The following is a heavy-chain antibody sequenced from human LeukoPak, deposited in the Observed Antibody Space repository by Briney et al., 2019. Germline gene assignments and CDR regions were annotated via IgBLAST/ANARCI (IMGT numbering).Heavy chain of an antibody. J-gene: IGHJ5*02. CDR2: INHSGST. CDR3: ARTSIYYDSSGYRS. V-gene: IGHV4-34*01. D-gene: IGHD3-22*01. Sequence: SETLSLTCAVYGGSFSGYYWSWIRQPPGKGLEWIGEINHSGSTNCNPSLKSRVIISVDTSKNQFSLKLSSVTAADTAVYYCARTSIYYDSSGYRSWGQGTLVTVSS. CDR1: GGSFSGYY.